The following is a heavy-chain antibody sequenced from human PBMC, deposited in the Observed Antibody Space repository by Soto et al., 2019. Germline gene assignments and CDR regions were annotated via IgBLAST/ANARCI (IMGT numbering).Heavy chain of an antibody. J-gene: IGHJ4*02. Sequence: QVQLVQSGAEVKKPGASVKVSCKASGYTFTGYYMHWVRQAPGQGLEWMGWINPNSGGTNYAQKFQGWVTMNRDTSISTAYMALSRLRSDDTAVYYCAILGGERGYCSGGSCPFDYWGQGTLVTVSS. V-gene: IGHV1-2*04. CDR1: GYTFTGYY. CDR3: AILGGERGYCSGGSCPFDY. D-gene: IGHD2-15*01. CDR2: INPNSGGT.